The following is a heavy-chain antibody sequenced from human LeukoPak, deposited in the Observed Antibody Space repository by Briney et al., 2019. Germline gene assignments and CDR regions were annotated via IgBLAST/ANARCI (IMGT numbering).Heavy chain of an antibody. CDR1: GYIFTDSN. CDR2: INPKTGAT. V-gene: IGHV1-2*02. Sequence: GASVRASCKASGYIFTDSNIHWVRQAPGQGLEWMGWINPKTGATKYAERFHGRVTMTRDTSISTGYMELSRLTSDDTAVYFCATVERSFDFLLVPLTYWGQGTLVTVSS. J-gene: IGHJ4*02. D-gene: IGHD3-9*01. CDR3: ATVERSFDFLLVPLTY.